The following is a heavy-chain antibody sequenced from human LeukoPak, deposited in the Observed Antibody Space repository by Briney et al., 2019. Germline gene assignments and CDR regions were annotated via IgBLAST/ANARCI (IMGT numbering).Heavy chain of an antibody. Sequence: GGSLRLSCAASGFTFSSYGMHWVRQAPGKGLEWVAVIWYDGSNKYYADSVKGRFTISRDNAKNTLHLQMNSLRAEDTAVHYCARVKGYGSGSPLDYWGQGTLVTVSS. D-gene: IGHD3-10*01. V-gene: IGHV3-33*01. CDR3: ARVKGYGSGSPLDY. J-gene: IGHJ4*02. CDR2: IWYDGSNK. CDR1: GFTFSSYG.